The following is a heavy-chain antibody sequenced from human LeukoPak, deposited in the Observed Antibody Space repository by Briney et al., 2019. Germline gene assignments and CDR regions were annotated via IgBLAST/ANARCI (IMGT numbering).Heavy chain of an antibody. CDR3: ARNAPGGFGVVSNFDY. D-gene: IGHD3-3*01. V-gene: IGHV3-7*01. CDR1: GFTFSSYW. J-gene: IGHJ4*02. Sequence: PGGSLRLSCAAPGFTFSSYWMSWVRQAPGKGLEWVANIKQDGSEKYYVDSVKGRFTISRDNAKNSLYLQMNSLRAEDTAVYYCARNAPGGFGVVSNFDYWGQGTLVTVSS. CDR2: IKQDGSEK.